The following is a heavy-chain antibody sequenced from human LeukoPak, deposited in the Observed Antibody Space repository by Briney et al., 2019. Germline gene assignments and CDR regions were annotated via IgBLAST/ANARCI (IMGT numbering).Heavy chain of an antibody. Sequence: GGSLRLSCAASGFTFSSYAMHWVRQAPGKGLEWVAVISYDGSNKYYADSVKGRFTISRDNSKNTLYLQMNSLRAEDTAVYYCASGFKTYDYWGQGTLVTVSS. CDR2: ISYDGSNK. CDR3: ASGFKTYDY. V-gene: IGHV3-30-3*01. J-gene: IGHJ4*02. CDR1: GFTFSSYA.